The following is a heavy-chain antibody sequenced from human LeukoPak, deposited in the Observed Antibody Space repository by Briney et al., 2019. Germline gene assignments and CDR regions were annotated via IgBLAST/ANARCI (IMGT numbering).Heavy chain of an antibody. V-gene: IGHV4-39*07. D-gene: IGHD6-6*01. CDR2: FYFSGST. CDR3: ARDLRYSSSFDFDP. Sequence: PSEALSHTCTVSGDSSISANYYGCWVRQPPGKGLEWIGSFYFSGSTYYNPSLKSRVTISVEMSKNPVSLKLSPVTAADTAVYYCARDLRYSSSFDFDPWGQGTLVTVSS. CDR1: GDSSISANYY. J-gene: IGHJ5*02.